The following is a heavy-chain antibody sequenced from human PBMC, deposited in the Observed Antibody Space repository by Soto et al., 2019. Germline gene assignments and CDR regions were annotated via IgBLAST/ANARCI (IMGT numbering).Heavy chain of an antibody. CDR3: VRNPHSSGWLFDY. CDR2: ISSSSSTK. D-gene: IGHD6-19*01. CDR1: GFTFSSYS. Sequence: EVQLVESGGGLVQPGGSLRLSCAASGFTFSSYSMNWVRQAPGKGLEWVSYISSSSSTKYYADSEKGRFTISIDNAKNSLYLKMNSLRDEDTAVYYCVRNPHSSGWLFDYWGQGTRVTVSS. V-gene: IGHV3-48*02. J-gene: IGHJ4*02.